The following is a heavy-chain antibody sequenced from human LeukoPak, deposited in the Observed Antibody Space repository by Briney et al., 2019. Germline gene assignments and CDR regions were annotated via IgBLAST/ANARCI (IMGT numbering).Heavy chain of an antibody. Sequence: GGSLRLSCAASGFTFSSYGMHWVRQAPGKGLEWVAFIRYDGSNKYYADSVKGRFTIPRDNSKNTLYLQMNSLRAEDTAVYYCAKVLPLAVAADPNFDYWGQGTLVTVSS. D-gene: IGHD6-19*01. J-gene: IGHJ4*02. CDR3: AKVLPLAVAADPNFDY. CDR1: GFTFSSYG. V-gene: IGHV3-30*02. CDR2: IRYDGSNK.